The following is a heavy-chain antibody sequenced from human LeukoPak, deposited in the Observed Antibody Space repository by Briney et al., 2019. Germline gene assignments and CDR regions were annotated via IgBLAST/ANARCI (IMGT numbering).Heavy chain of an antibody. CDR1: GGTLSTLD. CDR2: IFPLLWPA. V-gene: IGHV1-69*13. D-gene: IGHD5-12*01. Sequence: SAEQVPCKASGGTLSTLDILGVRQAPGRGLEWMGGIFPLLWPANYAQKFQDRVTIIEDESTTTAYMELSSLRSEDTAVYYCARLGSGYDPGDFWGQGTLVTVST. CDR3: ARLGSGYDPGDF. J-gene: IGHJ4*02.